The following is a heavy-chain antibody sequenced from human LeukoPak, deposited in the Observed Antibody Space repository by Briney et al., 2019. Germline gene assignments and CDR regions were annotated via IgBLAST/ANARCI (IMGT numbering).Heavy chain of an antibody. D-gene: IGHD6-19*01. CDR3: ARREGSGWYDGGSDY. V-gene: IGHV5-51*01. CDR2: IYPGDSDT. CDR1: GYSFINYW. J-gene: IGHJ4*02. Sequence: GESLKISCKDSGYSFINYWIAWVRQMPGKGLEWMGSIYPGDSDTRYSPSFQGQVTISVDKSISTVYLQWSSLKASDTAMYYCARREGSGWYDGGSDYWGQGTLVTVSS.